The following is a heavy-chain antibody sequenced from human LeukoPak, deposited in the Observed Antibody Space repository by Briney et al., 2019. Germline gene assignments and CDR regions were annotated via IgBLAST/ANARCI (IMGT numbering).Heavy chain of an antibody. V-gene: IGHV4-59*01. J-gene: IGHJ4*02. CDR2: IYYSGST. CDR3: ARAICSSTSCYELDY. D-gene: IGHD2-2*01. Sequence: SETLPLTCTVSGGSISSYYWSWIRQPPGKGLEWIGYIYYSGSTNYNPSLKSRVTISVDTSKNQFSLKLSSVTAADTAVYYCARAICSSTSCYELDYWGQGTLVTVSS. CDR1: GGSISSYY.